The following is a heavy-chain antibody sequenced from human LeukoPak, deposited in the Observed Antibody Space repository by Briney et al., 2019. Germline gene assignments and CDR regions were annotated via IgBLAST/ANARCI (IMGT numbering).Heavy chain of an antibody. J-gene: IGHJ4*02. CDR2: VNSDGSST. Sequence: GGSLRLSCAASGFTFSSYWMHWVCQAPGKGLVWVSRVNSDGSSTTYADSVKGRFTISRDNAKNTLYLQMNSLRAEDTAVYYCARGSTQYSSGWYALDYWGQGTLVTVSS. D-gene: IGHD6-19*01. CDR1: GFTFSSYW. CDR3: ARGSTQYSSGWYALDY. V-gene: IGHV3-74*01.